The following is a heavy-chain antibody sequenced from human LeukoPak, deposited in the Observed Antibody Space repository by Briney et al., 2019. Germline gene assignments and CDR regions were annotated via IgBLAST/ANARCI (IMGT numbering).Heavy chain of an antibody. CDR1: DGSISSGGYY. CDR3: ARGSYYGSGTYYFDY. J-gene: IGHJ4*02. V-gene: IGHV4-31*03. D-gene: IGHD3-10*01. CDR2: IYNNGNT. Sequence: SETLSLTCTVSDGSISSGGYYWSWIRQHPDKGLEWIGYIYNNGNTYYIPSLKRRIAMSVDTTKSQFSLKLSSVTAADTAVYYCARGSYYGSGTYYFDYWGQGTLVTVSS.